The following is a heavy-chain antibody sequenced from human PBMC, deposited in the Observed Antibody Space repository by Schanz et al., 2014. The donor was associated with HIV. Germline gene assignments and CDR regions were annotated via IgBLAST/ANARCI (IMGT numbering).Heavy chain of an antibody. CDR3: ARDPDPYRFSSSWPH. Sequence: EVQLVESGGGLVQPGGSLRLSCAVSGFTFRDFAMSWVRQAPGKGLEWLSSISATGTYVYYTGSLKGRFTISRDNANNSLYLQMNRLRAEDTAVYFCARDPDPYRFSSSWPHWGQGTLVTVSS. J-gene: IGHJ4*02. CDR1: GFTFRDFA. CDR2: ISATGTYV. D-gene: IGHD6-13*01. V-gene: IGHV3-21*01.